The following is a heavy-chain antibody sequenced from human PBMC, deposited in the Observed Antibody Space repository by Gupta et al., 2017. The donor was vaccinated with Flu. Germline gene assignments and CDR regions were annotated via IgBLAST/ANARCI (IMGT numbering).Heavy chain of an antibody. Sequence: GFRQPPGKGLEWIGEINHSGGTNYNPSLKSRVTISVDTSKNQFSLKLGSVTAADTAVYYCARGQARLLRLVFWGQGTLVTVSS. V-gene: IGHV4-34*01. CDR2: INHSGGT. D-gene: IGHD6-25*01. J-gene: IGHJ4*02. CDR3: ARGQARLLRLVF.